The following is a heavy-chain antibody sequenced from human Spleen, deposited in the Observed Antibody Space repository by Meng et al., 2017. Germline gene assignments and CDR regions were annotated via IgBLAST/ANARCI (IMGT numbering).Heavy chain of an antibody. D-gene: IGHD3-10*01. V-gene: IGHV1-18*01. CDR3: VRGTPGRSYCDY. CDR1: GYHFTNYG. J-gene: IGHJ4*02. CDR2: FVNYRDT. Sequence: QVQLVQSGAEVKNPGALVRVSCKSSGYHFTNYGISWVRQAPGQGLEWMGWFVNYRDTYPAPKFQHRVTMTTDTLTNTVFMELRSLTPDDTAVYYCVRGTPGRSYCDYWGQGTLVTVSS.